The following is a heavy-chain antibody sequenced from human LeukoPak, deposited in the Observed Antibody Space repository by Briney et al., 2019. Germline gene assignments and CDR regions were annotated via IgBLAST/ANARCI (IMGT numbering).Heavy chain of an antibody. V-gene: IGHV5-51*01. Sequence: GESLKISCKGSGYSFTSYWIGWVRQMPGKGLEGMGIIYPGDSDTRYSPSFQGQVTISADKSISTAYLQWSSLKASDTAMYYCARLPYYYDSSGLRLSDYFDYWGQGTLVTVSS. D-gene: IGHD3-22*01. CDR1: GYSFTSYW. J-gene: IGHJ4*02. CDR3: ARLPYYYDSSGLRLSDYFDY. CDR2: IYPGDSDT.